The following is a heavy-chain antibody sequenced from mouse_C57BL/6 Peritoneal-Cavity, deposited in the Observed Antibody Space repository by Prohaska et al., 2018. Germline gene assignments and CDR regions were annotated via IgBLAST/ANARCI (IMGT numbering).Heavy chain of an antibody. CDR1: GFTFSGFW. CDR3: MGYANSWYVDV. CDR2: INSDGSAI. V-gene: IGHV11-2*01. D-gene: IGHD4-1*01. J-gene: IGHJ1*03. Sequence: EVQLLETGGGLVQPGGSRGLSCEGSGFTFSGFWMSWVRQTPGKTLEWIGDINSDGSAINYAPSIKDRFTIFRDNDKSTLYLQMSNVRSEDTATYFCMGYANSWYVDVWGTGA.